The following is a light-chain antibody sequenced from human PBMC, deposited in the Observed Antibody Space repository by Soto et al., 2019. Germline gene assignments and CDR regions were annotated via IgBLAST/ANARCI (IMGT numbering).Light chain of an antibody. CDR3: QQRSHWPRT. J-gene: IGKJ1*01. Sequence: DIVLTQSPATLSLSPGERATLSCRASQSVGTYLAWYQQKPGQTPSLLIYDTSNRATCIPARFIGSRSGTDFTLSISSREPEDFAVYYCQQRSHWPRTFGQGTKVEI. CDR2: DTS. CDR1: QSVGTY. V-gene: IGKV3-11*01.